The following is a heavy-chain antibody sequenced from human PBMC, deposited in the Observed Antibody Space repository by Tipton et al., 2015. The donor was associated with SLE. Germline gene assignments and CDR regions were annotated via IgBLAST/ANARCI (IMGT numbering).Heavy chain of an antibody. CDR3: ARGSLGYCSGGSCYSYWYFDL. J-gene: IGHJ2*01. V-gene: IGHV3-30*04. Sequence: RSLRLSCAASGFTFSSYAMHWVRQAPGKGLEWVAVISYDGSNKYYADSVKGRFTISRDNAKNSLYLQMNSLRAEDTAVYYCARGSLGYCSGGSCYSYWYFDLWGRGTLVTVSS. CDR2: ISYDGSNK. D-gene: IGHD2-15*01. CDR1: GFTFSSYA.